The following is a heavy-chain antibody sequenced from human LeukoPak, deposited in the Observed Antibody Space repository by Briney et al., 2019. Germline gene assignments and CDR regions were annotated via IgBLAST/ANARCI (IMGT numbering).Heavy chain of an antibody. CDR3: QAADGIRYFDWLSAYYFDY. CDR1: GYTFTGYY. V-gene: IGHV1-2*02. Sequence: ASVKVSCKASGYTFTGYYMRWVRQAPGQGLEWMGWINPNSGGTNYAQKFQGRVTMTRDTSISTAYMELSRLRSDDTAVFFCQAADGIRYFDWLSAYYFDYWGQGTLVAVSS. J-gene: IGHJ4*02. CDR2: INPNSGGT. D-gene: IGHD3-9*01.